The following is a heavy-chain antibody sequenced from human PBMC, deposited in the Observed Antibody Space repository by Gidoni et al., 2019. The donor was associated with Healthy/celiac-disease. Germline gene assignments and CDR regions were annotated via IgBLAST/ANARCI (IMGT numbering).Heavy chain of an antibody. CDR1: GGSFSGYY. Sequence: QVQLQQWGAGLLKPSETLSLTCAVYGGSFSGYYWSWIRQPPGKGLEWIVEINHSGSTNYNPSLKSRVTISVDTSKNQFSLKLSSVTAADTAVYYCARESSELRFLEWYPRDNWFDPWGQGTLVTVSS. V-gene: IGHV4-34*01. CDR2: INHSGST. CDR3: ARESSELRFLEWYPRDNWFDP. J-gene: IGHJ5*02. D-gene: IGHD3-3*01.